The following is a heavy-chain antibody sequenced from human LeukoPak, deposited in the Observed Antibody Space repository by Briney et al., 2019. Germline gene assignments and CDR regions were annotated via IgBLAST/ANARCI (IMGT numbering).Heavy chain of an antibody. CDR2: IYYSGST. D-gene: IGHD5-18*01. CDR3: AREGVDTAMVTPTYFDY. Sequence: SETLSLTCTVPGGSISSSSYYWSWIRQPPGKGLEWIGYIYYSGSTNYNPSLKSRVTISVDTSKNQFSLKLSSVTAADTAVYYCAREGVDTAMVTPTYFDYWGQGTLVTVSS. CDR1: GGSISSSSYY. V-gene: IGHV4-61*01. J-gene: IGHJ4*02.